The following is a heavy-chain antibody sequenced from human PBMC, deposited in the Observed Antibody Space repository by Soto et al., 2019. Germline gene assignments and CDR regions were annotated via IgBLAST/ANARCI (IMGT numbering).Heavy chain of an antibody. Sequence: GASVKVSCKASGYTFTSYYMHWVRQAPGQGLEWMGIINPSGGSTSYAQKFQGRVTMTRDTSTSTVYMELSSLRSEDTAVYYCARAKDRTSPASGRGPYGSGPTDYWGQGTLVTVSS. V-gene: IGHV1-46*01. CDR3: ARAKDRTSPASGRGPYGSGPTDY. D-gene: IGHD3-10*01. J-gene: IGHJ4*02. CDR2: INPSGGST. CDR1: GYTFTSYY.